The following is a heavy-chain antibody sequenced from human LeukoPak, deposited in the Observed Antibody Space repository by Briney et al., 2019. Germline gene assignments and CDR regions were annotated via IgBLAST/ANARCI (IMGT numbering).Heavy chain of an antibody. CDR1: GGSFSGYY. V-gene: IGHV4-34*01. D-gene: IGHD2-2*01. CDR2: INHSGST. Sequence: SETLSLTCAVYGGSFSGYYWSWIRQPPGKGLEWIGEINHSGSTNYNPSLKSRVTISVVTSKNQFSLKLSSVTAADTAVYYCARGRYCSSTSCYRIDPWGQGTLVTVSS. J-gene: IGHJ5*02. CDR3: ARGRYCSSTSCYRIDP.